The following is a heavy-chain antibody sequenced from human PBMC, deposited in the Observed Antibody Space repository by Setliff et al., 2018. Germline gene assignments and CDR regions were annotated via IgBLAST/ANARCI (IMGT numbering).Heavy chain of an antibody. CDR1: GFTFSSYS. D-gene: IGHD3-16*01. Sequence: GGSLRLSCAASGFTFSSYSMNWVRQAPGKGLEWVSYISSSSTIYYADSVKGRFTISRDNAKNSLYLQMTSLRAEDTAIYYCARTTGYRLEGDFDYWGQGTLVTVSS. CDR2: ISSSSTI. V-gene: IGHV3-48*04. CDR3: ARTTGYRLEGDFDY. J-gene: IGHJ4*02.